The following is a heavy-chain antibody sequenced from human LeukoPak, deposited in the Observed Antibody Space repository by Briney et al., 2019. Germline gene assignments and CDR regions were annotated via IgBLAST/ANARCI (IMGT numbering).Heavy chain of an antibody. CDR3: ARSESGYCSGGSCYSTLDY. CDR1: GGTFSSYA. CDR2: IIPIFGTA. J-gene: IGHJ4*02. Sequence: GASVKVSCKAAGGTFSSYAISWARQAPGQGLEWMGGIIPIFGTANYAQKFQGRVTITADESTSTAYMELSSLRSEDTAVYYCARSESGYCSGGSCYSTLDYWGQGTLVTVSS. V-gene: IGHV1-69*13. D-gene: IGHD2-15*01.